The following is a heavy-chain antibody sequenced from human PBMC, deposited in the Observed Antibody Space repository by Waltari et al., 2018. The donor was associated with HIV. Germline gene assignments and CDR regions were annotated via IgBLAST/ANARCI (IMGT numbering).Heavy chain of an antibody. CDR1: GFTFSSYG. V-gene: IGHV3-33*01. D-gene: IGHD1-26*01. Sequence: QVQLVESGGGVVQPGRSLRLSCAASGFTFSSYGMHWVRQAPGKGLEWVAVIWYDGSNKYYADSVKGRFTISRDNSKNTLYLQMNSLRAEDTAVYYCARPHYQGVGATTLYFDYWGQGTLVTVSS. J-gene: IGHJ4*02. CDR2: IWYDGSNK. CDR3: ARPHYQGVGATTLYFDY.